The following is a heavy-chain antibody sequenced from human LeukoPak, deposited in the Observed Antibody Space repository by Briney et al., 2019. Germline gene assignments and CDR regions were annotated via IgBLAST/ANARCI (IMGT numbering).Heavy chain of an antibody. V-gene: IGHV3-23*01. CDR2: ISSSGSNT. Sequence: GGSLRLSCAASEFTYGMNWVRQAPGKGLECVSAISSSGSNTYYADSVKGRFTISRDNSKNTLYLQMNSLRAEDTAVYYCARGHSTHYYYYGMDVWGQGTTVTVSS. CDR3: ARGHSTHYYYYGMDV. CDR1: EFTYG. J-gene: IGHJ6*02.